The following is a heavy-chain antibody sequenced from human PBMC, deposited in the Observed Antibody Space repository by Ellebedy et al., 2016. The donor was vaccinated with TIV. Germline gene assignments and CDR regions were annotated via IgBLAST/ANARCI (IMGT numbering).Heavy chain of an antibody. CDR3: ARDGYSSFDYWFDP. D-gene: IGHD5-12*01. Sequence: SQTLSLTCVISGDSLSSDSASWNWVRQSPSRGLEWLGRTYYRSRWYNDYAVSVKSRIIIKPDTSKNQFSLQLNSVTPEDTALYYCARDGYSSFDYWFDPWGQGTQVTVTS. CDR2: TYYRSRWYN. V-gene: IGHV6-1*01. J-gene: IGHJ5*02. CDR1: GDSLSSDSAS.